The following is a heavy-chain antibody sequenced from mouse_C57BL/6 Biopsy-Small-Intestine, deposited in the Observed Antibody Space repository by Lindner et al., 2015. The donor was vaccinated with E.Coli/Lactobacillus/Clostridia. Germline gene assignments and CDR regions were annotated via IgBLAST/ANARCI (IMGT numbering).Heavy chain of an antibody. Sequence: VQLQESGPELVKPGASVKISCKASGYAFSSSWMNWVKQRPGKGLEWIGRIYPGDGDTNYNGKFKGKATLTADKSSSTAYMQLSSLTSEDSAVYFCARVGGDYGFYYFDYWGQGTTLTVSS. CDR3: ARVGGDYGFYYFDY. V-gene: IGHV1-82*01. D-gene: IGHD2-13*01. J-gene: IGHJ2*01. CDR1: GYAFSSSW. CDR2: IYPGDGDT.